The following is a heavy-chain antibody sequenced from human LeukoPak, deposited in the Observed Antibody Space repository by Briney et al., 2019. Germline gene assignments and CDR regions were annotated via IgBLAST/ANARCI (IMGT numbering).Heavy chain of an antibody. V-gene: IGHV4-39*07. CDR1: GGSISSRPYY. D-gene: IGHD4-17*01. J-gene: IGHJ3*02. Sequence: SEALSLTCTVSGGSISSRPYYWGWVRQPPGKGLEWIGTISYSGTTYYSPSLKSRVTISLDTSKNQFSLKLSSVTAADTAVYYCARALYGAGNDAFDIWGQGTMVTVSS. CDR2: ISYSGTT. CDR3: ARALYGAGNDAFDI.